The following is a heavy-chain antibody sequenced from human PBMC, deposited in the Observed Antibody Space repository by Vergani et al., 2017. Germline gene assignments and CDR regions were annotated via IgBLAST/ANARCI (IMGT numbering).Heavy chain of an antibody. V-gene: IGHV4-39*01. CDR2: IYYSGST. CDR1: GGSISSSSYY. Sequence: QLQLQESGPGLVKPSETLSLICTVSGGSISSSSYYWGWIRQPPGKGLEWIGSIYYSGSTYYNPSLKRRVTISVDTSKNQFSLKVSSVTAADTAVDYCARHEYGSGNYHFDYWGQGTRVTVSS. CDR3: ARHEYGSGNYHFDY. J-gene: IGHJ4*02. D-gene: IGHD3-10*01.